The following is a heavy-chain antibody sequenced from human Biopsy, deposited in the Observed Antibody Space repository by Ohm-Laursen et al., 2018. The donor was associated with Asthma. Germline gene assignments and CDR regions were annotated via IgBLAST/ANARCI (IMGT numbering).Heavy chain of an antibody. Sequence: SLRPSCAASGFTFRSYAMHWVRQAPGKGLEWVAVGGSYYDGGLKYYADSVNGRFTVSRDDSKNTLYLQMNSLRPDDTAVYYCARDVMEWYLPAFDFWGQGTLVTVSS. CDR1: GFTFRSYA. J-gene: IGHJ4*02. V-gene: IGHV3-30-3*01. CDR3: ARDVMEWYLPAFDF. D-gene: IGHD3-3*01. CDR2: GGSYYDGGLK.